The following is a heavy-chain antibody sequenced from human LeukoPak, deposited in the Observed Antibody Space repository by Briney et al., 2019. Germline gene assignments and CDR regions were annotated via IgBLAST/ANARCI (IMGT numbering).Heavy chain of an antibody. Sequence: SETLSLTCSVSAGSILSTTFYWGWIRQPPGKGLEWIGSMYYDGSTYYNPSLKSRVSISVDTSNNQFSLTSVTAADTAVYFCARRSDSGSDDGEDYFDFWGQGTLVTVSS. CDR2: MYYDGST. CDR1: AGSILSTTFY. J-gene: IGHJ4*02. CDR3: ARRSDSGSDDGEDYFDF. D-gene: IGHD1-26*01. V-gene: IGHV4-39*01.